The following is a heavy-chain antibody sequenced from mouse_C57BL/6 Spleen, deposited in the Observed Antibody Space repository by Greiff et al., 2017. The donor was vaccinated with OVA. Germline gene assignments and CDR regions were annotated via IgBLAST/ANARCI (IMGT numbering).Heavy chain of an antibody. CDR2: IYPGSGST. D-gene: IGHD2-4*01. Sequence: QVQLQQPGAELVKPGASVKMSCKASGYTFTSYWITCVKQRPGQGLEWIGDIYPGSGSTNYNEKFKSKATLTVDTSSSTAYMQLSSLTSEDSAVYYCAVYYDYDGVFAYWGQGTLVTVSA. CDR3: AVYYDYDGVFAY. V-gene: IGHV1-55*01. J-gene: IGHJ3*01. CDR1: GYTFTSYW.